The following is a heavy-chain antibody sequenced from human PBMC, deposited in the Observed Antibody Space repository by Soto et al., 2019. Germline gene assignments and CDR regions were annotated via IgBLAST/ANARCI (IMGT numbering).Heavy chain of an antibody. J-gene: IGHJ6*02. CDR1: RLTFSSYA. CDR2: ISGGGGAT. D-gene: IGHD5-18*01. Sequence: GGSLRLSCAASRLTFSSYAMSWVRQAPGKGLEWVSGISGGGGATYYADSVKGRFTISRDNSKNTLYLQMNSLTAEDTAVYYCAKQGYSPRDGMDVWGQGTTVTVSS. V-gene: IGHV3-23*01. CDR3: AKQGYSPRDGMDV.